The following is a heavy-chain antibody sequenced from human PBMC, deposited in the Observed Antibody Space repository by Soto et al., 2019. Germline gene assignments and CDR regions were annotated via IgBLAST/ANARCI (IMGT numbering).Heavy chain of an antibody. CDR2: IIPILGIA. CDR3: ARGQGYYGMDV. J-gene: IGHJ6*02. V-gene: IGHV1-69*02. Sequence: VQVVQSGAEVKKPGSSVKVSCKASGGTFSSYTISWVRQAPGQGLEWMGRIIPILGIANYAQKFQGRVTITADKSTSTAYMELSSLRSEDTAVYYCARGQGYYGMDVWGQGTTVTVSS. CDR1: GGTFSSYT.